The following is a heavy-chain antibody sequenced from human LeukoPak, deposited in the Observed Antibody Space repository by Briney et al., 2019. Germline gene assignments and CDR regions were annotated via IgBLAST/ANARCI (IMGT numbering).Heavy chain of an antibody. CDR3: AKYISDSVDDALDL. CDR2: ISDGGGST. CDR1: GFTFSNYA. V-gene: IGHV3-23*01. Sequence: PVGSLRLSCAASGFTFSNYAMSWVRQTTGKGLDWVSGISDGGGSTYNADSVDGRFTISRDNSKTTLSLEMHGLRADDAAVYYCAKYISDSVDDALDLWGPGTMVIVS. D-gene: IGHD4-11*01. J-gene: IGHJ3*01.